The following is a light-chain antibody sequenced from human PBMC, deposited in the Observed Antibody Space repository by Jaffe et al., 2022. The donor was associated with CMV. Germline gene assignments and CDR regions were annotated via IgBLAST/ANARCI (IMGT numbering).Light chain of an antibody. CDR2: DTS. J-gene: IGKJ1*01. CDR1: QSVSSF. Sequence: EIVLTQSPATLSLSPGERATLSCRASQSVSSFLGWYQQKPGQAPRLLMYDTSTRATGIPARFSGSGSGSGTDFTLNISSLEPEDFAVYFCQQRFDWPWTFGQGTKVEVK. CDR3: QQRFDWPWT. V-gene: IGKV3-11*01.